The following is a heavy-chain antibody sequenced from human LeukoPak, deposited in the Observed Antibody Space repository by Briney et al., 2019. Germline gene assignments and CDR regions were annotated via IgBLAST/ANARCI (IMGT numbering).Heavy chain of an antibody. CDR2: ISTISAYI. CDR1: GFTFSGYD. J-gene: IGHJ4*02. V-gene: IGHV3-21*01. CDR3: AKLSDTARTIREKPHDY. D-gene: IGHD5-18*01. Sequence: GGSLRLSCAVSGFTFSGYDMNWVRQAPGKGLEWVSSISTISAYIYYADSVKGRFTVSRDNAKMSLYLQMNSLRAEDTALYYCAKLSDTARTIREKPHDYWGQGTLVTVSS.